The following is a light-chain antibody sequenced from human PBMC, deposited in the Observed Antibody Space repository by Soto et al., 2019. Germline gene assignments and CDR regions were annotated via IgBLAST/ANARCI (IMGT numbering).Light chain of an antibody. Sequence: DIQMTQSPSSLSASVGDRVTITCRASQSIRSYLNWYQQKPGKAPKLLISRASSLHSGVPSRFSGSGSGTDFTLTISSLEPEDSAVYYCQQRHMWPITFGQGTRLEIK. CDR3: QQRHMWPIT. CDR1: QSIRSY. V-gene: IGKV1-39*01. CDR2: RAS. J-gene: IGKJ5*01.